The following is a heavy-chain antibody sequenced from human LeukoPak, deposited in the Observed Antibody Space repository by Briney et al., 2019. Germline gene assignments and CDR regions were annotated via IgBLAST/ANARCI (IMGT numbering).Heavy chain of an antibody. CDR3: ARDLVGSSSG. D-gene: IGHD6-6*01. CDR2: INPSGGGT. V-gene: IGHV1-46*02. J-gene: IGHJ4*02. Sequence: ASVKVSCKASGYTFNNYYMYWVRQAPGQGLEWMGMINPSGGGTSYAQKFQGRVTMTRDTSTRTVYMEVSSLKPEDTAVYYCARDLVGSSSGWGQGTLVTVSS. CDR1: GYTFNNYY.